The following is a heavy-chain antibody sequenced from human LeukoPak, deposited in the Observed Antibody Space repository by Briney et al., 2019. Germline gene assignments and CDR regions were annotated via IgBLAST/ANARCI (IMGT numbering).Heavy chain of an antibody. V-gene: IGHV3-53*01. CDR2: IYSGGDT. J-gene: IGHJ4*02. D-gene: IGHD6-19*01. CDR3: AKAPSSGWSNSDY. CDR1: GFTVSSDY. Sequence: GGSLRLSCAASGFTVSSDYMSWVRQAPGKGLEWVSIIYSGGDTYYADSVKGRFTISRDNSKNTLYLQMNSLRAEDTAVYYCAKAPSSGWSNSDYWGQGTLVTVSS.